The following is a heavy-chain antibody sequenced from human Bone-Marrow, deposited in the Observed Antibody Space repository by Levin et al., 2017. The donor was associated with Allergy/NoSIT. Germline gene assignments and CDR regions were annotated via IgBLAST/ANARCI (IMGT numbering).Heavy chain of an antibody. V-gene: IGHV4-59*08. D-gene: IGHD3-16*01. CDR1: GVSIRSYH. J-gene: IGHJ3*02. Sequence: SETLSLTCTVSGVSIRSYHWSWIRQPPGKGLEWIAYMYYSGSSNYNPSLQSRCTISVDTSKNQFSLKLTSVTAADTAIYFCARHGWGNNDAFEIWGQGTMVTVSS. CDR3: ARHGWGNNDAFEI. CDR2: MYYSGSS.